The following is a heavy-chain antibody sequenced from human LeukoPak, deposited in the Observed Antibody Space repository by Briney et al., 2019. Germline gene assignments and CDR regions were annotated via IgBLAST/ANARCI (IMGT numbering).Heavy chain of an antibody. J-gene: IGHJ6*03. D-gene: IGHD4-17*01. Sequence: SETLSLTCTVSGGSISSYYWSWIRQPPGKGLEWIGYIYYSGSTNYNPSLKSRVTISVDTSKNQFSLKLSSVTAADMAVYYCARRGLSPSGYYYYMDVWGKGTTVTVSS. CDR2: IYYSGST. V-gene: IGHV4-59*01. CDR1: GGSISSYY. CDR3: ARRGLSPSGYYYYMDV.